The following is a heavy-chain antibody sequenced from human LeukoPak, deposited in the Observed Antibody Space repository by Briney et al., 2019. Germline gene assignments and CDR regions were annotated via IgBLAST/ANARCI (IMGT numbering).Heavy chain of an antibody. CDR3: ARVRNWNDGYYYYYMDV. CDR2: IYYSGST. CDR1: GGSISSSSYY. Sequence: PSETLSLTCTVSGGSISSSSYYWGWIRQPPGKGLEWIGSIYYSGSTYYNPSLKSRVTISVDTSKNQFSLKLSSVTAADTAVYYCARVRNWNDGYYYYYMDVWGKGTTVTVSS. V-gene: IGHV4-39*07. D-gene: IGHD1-1*01. J-gene: IGHJ6*03.